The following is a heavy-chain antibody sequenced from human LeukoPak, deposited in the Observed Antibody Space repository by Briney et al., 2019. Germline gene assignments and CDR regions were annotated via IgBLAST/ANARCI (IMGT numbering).Heavy chain of an antibody. D-gene: IGHD3-22*01. J-gene: IGHJ6*02. CDR1: GYTFTSYD. CDR2: MNPNSGNT. Sequence: ASVKVSCKASGYTFTSYDINWVQQATGQGLEWMGWMNPNSGNTGYAQKFQGRVTMTRNTSISTAYMELSSLRSEDTAVYYCARGTDSSGYYYYYYGMDVWGQGTTVTVSS. CDR3: ARGTDSSGYYYYYYGMDV. V-gene: IGHV1-8*01.